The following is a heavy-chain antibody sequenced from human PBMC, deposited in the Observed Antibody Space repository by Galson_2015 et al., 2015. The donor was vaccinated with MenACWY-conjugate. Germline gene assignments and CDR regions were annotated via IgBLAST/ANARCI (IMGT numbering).Heavy chain of an antibody. V-gene: IGHV5-51*01. D-gene: IGHD2-8*01. CDR2: IYPGDSDT. CDR1: GYSFTTYW. Sequence: QSCAEEKKPGESLTISCTASGYSFTTYWHVWVRQMPGKGLEWMGFIYPGDSDTRYSSSFDGPVTISADKFNNPALLQWSGLKASDTAMYYCARHKGLKGAFDIWGQGTMVTVSS. J-gene: IGHJ3*02. CDR3: ARHKGLKGAFDI.